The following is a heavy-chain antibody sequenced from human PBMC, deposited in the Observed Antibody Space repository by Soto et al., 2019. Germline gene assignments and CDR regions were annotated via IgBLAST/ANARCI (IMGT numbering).Heavy chain of an antibody. D-gene: IGHD3-10*01. V-gene: IGHV1-69*01. J-gene: IGHJ6*02. Sequence: QVQVVQSGVEVRRPGSSVKVSCKASGDTFKNCVISWVRQAPGQGLEWMGGIIPLFGTTDFARRFQGRLTITTDESTTTASMELSRLRSEDTATYYCAAELGFGKLSVVWGQGTTVIVS. CDR2: IIPLFGTT. CDR1: GDTFKNCV. CDR3: AAELGFGKLSVV.